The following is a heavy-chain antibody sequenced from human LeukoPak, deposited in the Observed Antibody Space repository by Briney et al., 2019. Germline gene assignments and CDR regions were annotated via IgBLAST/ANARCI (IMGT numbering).Heavy chain of an antibody. CDR2: IKQDGSGK. V-gene: IGHV3-7*04. D-gene: IGHD6-13*01. Sequence: GGSLRLSCAASGFTFSTYCMSWVRQAPGKGLEWVANIKQDGSGKNYVHSVKGRFTISRDNAKNSLYLQMNSLRVEDTAVYYCARVPYPSTAPAGKGWFGPWGQGTLVTVSS. CDR3: ARVPYPSTAPAGKGWFGP. J-gene: IGHJ5*02. CDR1: GFTFSTYC.